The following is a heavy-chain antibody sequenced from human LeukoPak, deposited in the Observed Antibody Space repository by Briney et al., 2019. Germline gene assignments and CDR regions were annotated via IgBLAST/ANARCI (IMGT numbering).Heavy chain of an antibody. CDR2: IYTSGST. CDR3: AREVATISYYYYYYMDV. V-gene: IGHV4-4*07. Sequence: SETLSLTCTVSGGSISSYFWTWIRQPAGKGLEWIGHIYTSGSTNFNPSLKSRVTMSVDTSKNQFSLKLSSVTAADTAVYYCAREVATISYYYYYYMDVWGKGTTVTISS. CDR1: GGSISSYF. D-gene: IGHD5-24*01. J-gene: IGHJ6*03.